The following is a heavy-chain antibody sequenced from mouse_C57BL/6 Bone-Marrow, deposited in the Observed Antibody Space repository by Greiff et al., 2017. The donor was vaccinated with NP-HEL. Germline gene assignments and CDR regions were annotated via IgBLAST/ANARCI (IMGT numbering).Heavy chain of an antibody. Sequence: QVQLQQSGAELARPGASVKLSCKASGYTFTSYGISWVKQRPGQGLEWIGEIYPRSGNTYYNEKFKGKATLTADKSSSTAYMELRSLTSEDSAVYFCARRGYGYSAWFAYWGQGTLVTVSA. V-gene: IGHV1-81*01. D-gene: IGHD2-2*01. J-gene: IGHJ3*01. CDR2: IYPRSGNT. CDR3: ARRGYGYSAWFAY. CDR1: GYTFTSYG.